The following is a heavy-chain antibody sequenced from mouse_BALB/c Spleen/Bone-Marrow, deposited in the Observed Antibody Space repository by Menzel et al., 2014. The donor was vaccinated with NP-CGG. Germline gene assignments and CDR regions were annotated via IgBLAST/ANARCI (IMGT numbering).Heavy chain of an antibody. CDR2: INPESNTI. V-gene: IGHV4-1*02. Sequence: EVKLLESGGGLVQPGGSLKLSCAASGFDFSRYWMSWVRQAPGKGLQWIGEINPESNTINYTPSLKDKFIISRDNAKNTLYLQMSKVRSEDTALCCCARLGYYGWFAYWGQGTLVTVSA. CDR1: GFDFSRYW. CDR3: ARLGYYGWFAY. J-gene: IGHJ3*01. D-gene: IGHD2-3*01.